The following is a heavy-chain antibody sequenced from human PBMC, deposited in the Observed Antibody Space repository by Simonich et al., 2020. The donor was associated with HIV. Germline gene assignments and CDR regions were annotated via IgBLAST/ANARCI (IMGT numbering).Heavy chain of an antibody. D-gene: IGHD3-3*01. CDR1: GGSFSGYY. CDR2: INHSGIT. CDR3: ARRDRELILYFDY. J-gene: IGHJ4*02. V-gene: IGHV4-34*01. Sequence: QVQLQQWGAGLLKPSETLSLTCAVYGGSFSGYYWSWIRQPPGKGLELIGEINHSGITNYKSSLNSRATISVDKSKNQFSLKLSSVTAADTAIYYCARRDRELILYFDYWGRETWSPSPQ.